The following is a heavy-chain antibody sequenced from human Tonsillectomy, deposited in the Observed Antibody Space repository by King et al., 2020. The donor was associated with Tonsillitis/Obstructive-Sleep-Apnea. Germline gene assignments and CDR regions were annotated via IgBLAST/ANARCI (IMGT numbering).Heavy chain of an antibody. J-gene: IGHJ6*02. CDR2: XXXXGXT. D-gene: IGHD6-13*01. Sequence: QLQESGPGLVKPSETLSLTCTVSGGSISSYYWSWIRQPAGKGLXXIXRXXXXGXTXYXXXLKXXVTRSVDTSXXQFSLKLXSVPAADTAVYYCARGPADSSSWYKTTYYYYGMDVWGQGTTVTVSS. CDR3: ARGPADSSSWYKTTYYYYGMDV. V-gene: IGHV4-4*07. CDR1: GGSISSYY.